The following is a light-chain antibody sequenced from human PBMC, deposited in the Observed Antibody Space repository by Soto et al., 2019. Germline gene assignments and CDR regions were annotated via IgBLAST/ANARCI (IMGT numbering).Light chain of an antibody. CDR3: QQYNNWPIT. CDR2: GAF. CDR1: QSVSSN. Sequence: EVVMTQSPATLSVSPGERATLSCRASQSVSSNLAWYQQKVGQAPRLIIYGAFIRATGIPASFSGSGSGTEFTLTISSLQSEDFAVYYCQQYNNWPITFGQGTRLEIK. J-gene: IGKJ5*01. V-gene: IGKV3-15*01.